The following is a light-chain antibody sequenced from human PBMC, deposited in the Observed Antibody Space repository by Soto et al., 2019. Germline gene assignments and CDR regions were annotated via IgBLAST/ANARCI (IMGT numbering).Light chain of an antibody. CDR1: QSLRHSNGYNY. CDR3: IPALPTPRT. V-gene: IGKV2-28*01. Sequence: DMVRTQSPLSRPVTPGEPASISCRASQSLRHSNGYNYLVCYLQKPGQSPQLLIYLGSNRAYGVPERFSGSGSGTDCTLNISRVEAEDVGVYYCIPALPTPRTFGQGTKVEI. CDR2: LGS. J-gene: IGKJ1*01.